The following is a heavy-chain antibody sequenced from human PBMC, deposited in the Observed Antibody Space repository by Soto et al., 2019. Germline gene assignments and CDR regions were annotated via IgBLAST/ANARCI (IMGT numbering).Heavy chain of an antibody. J-gene: IGHJ5*02. CDR2: IYGSGRGI. D-gene: IGHD3-3*01. CDR3: AKEQGEWNWFDP. V-gene: IGHV3-23*01. Sequence: AGGSLRLSCSASGLPHSNFAMMWVRQAPGKGLECVSGIYGSGRGIEYADSVKGRFTISRDNSKNTLYLQMNSLRAEDTAVYYCAKEQGEWNWFDPWGQGTLVTVSS. CDR1: GLPHSNFA.